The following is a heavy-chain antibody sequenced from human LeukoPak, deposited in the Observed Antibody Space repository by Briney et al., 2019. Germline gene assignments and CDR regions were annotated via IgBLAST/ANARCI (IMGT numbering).Heavy chain of an antibody. D-gene: IGHD1-7*01. CDR1: GGTFSSYA. CDR3: AKLPWAGWYYYYMDV. CDR2: IIPIFGTA. Sequence: ASVKVSCKASGGTFSSYAISWVRQAPGQGLEWMGRIIPIFGTANYAQKFQGRVTITTDESTSTAYMELSSLRSEDTAVYYCAKLPWAGWYYYYMDVWGKGTTVTVSS. J-gene: IGHJ6*03. V-gene: IGHV1-69*05.